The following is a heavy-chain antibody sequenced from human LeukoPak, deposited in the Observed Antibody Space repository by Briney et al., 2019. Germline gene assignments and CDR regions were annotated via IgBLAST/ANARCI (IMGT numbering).Heavy chain of an antibody. J-gene: IGHJ4*02. Sequence: GGSLRLSCKVSGSYFNINSMHWVRQAPGKGLVWVSRINTEVRSTTVKGRFTISRDNAKNTLYLQMNSLRAEDTAVYYCARGYSTWHDYWGQGTLVTVSS. D-gene: IGHD6-13*01. CDR1: GSYFNINS. V-gene: IGHV3-74*01. CDR3: ARGYSTWHDY. CDR2: INTEVRST.